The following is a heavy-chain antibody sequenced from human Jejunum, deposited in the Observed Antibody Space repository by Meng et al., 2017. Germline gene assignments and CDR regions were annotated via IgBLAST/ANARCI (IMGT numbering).Heavy chain of an antibody. V-gene: IGHV4-34*01. CDR2: INDSGST. CDR1: GGSISDYY. D-gene: IGHD4-11*01. CDR3: ARGNEYSNYGADF. J-gene: IGHJ4*02. Sequence: QVKLQQWGAGLLKPSETLFLTCAVYGGSISDYYWTWIRQPPGKGLEWIGEINDSGSTNYNPSLKSRVTISVDTSKSQFYLRVSSVTAADTAVYYCARGNEYSNYGADFWGQGTLVTVSS.